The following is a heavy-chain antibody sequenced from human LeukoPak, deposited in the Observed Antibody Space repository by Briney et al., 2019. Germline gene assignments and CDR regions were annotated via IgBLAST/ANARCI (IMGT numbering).Heavy chain of an antibody. CDR2: INGRGVGT. CDR1: GFTVSSNY. Sequence: PGGSLRLSCAASGFTVSSNYMSWVRQAPGKGLEWVSGINGRGVGTYYADSVKGRFTISRDNSKNTLYLQMNSLRDEDTAVYYCAKQPAAQQLVPFFDFWGQGSLVTVSS. V-gene: IGHV3-23*01. J-gene: IGHJ4*02. D-gene: IGHD6-13*01. CDR3: AKQPAAQQLVPFFDF.